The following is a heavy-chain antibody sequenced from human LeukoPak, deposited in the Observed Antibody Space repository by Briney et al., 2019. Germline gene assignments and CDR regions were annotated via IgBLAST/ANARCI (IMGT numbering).Heavy chain of an antibody. J-gene: IGHJ4*02. Sequence: GGSLRLSCAASGFTFSSYGMSWVRQAPGKGLEWVSAISGSGGSTYYADSVKGRFTISRDNSKNTLYLQMNSLRAEDTAVYYCAKDPEAGVVGSSDYWGQGTLVTVSS. CDR1: GFTFSSYG. D-gene: IGHD3-3*01. CDR3: AKDPEAGVVGSSDY. CDR2: ISGSGGST. V-gene: IGHV3-23*01.